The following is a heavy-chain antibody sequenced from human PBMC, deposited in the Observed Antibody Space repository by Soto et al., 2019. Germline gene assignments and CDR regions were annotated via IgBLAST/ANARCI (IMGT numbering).Heavy chain of an antibody. V-gene: IGHV3-23*01. Sequence: GGSLRLSFVASGFAISTHVLSWVRKAPGKGLGWDSSFSGRSGDTYYAASVKGRFTISGDSSKNTVILQRNNLRADDTDLYYCARDSSAWPNYFDSWGQGIQVTVSS. J-gene: IGHJ4*02. CDR2: FSGRSGDT. CDR1: GFAISTHV. D-gene: IGHD6-19*01. CDR3: ARDSSAWPNYFDS.